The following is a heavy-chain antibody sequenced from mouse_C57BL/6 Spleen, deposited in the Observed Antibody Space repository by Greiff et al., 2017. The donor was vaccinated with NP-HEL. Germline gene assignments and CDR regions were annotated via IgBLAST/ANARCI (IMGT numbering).Heavy chain of an antibody. Sequence: EVQLQQSGPELVKPGASVKISCKASGYTFTDYYMNWVKQSHGKSLEWIGDINPNNGGTSYNQKFKGKATLTVDKSSSTAYMELRSLTSEDSAVYYCARRGDYYWYVDVWGTGTTVTVSS. CDR2: INPNNGGT. D-gene: IGHD2-4*01. CDR3: ARRGDYYWYVDV. V-gene: IGHV1-26*01. CDR1: GYTFTDYY. J-gene: IGHJ1*03.